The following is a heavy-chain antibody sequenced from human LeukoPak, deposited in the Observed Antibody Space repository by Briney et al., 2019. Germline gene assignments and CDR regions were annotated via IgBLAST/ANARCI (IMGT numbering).Heavy chain of an antibody. V-gene: IGHV3-30*18. J-gene: IGHJ5*02. CDR2: ISYDGSNK. CDR1: GFTFSSYG. CDR3: AKGSLWFGDNWFDP. Sequence: GGSLRLSCAASGFTFSSYGMHWVRQAPGKGLEWVAVISYDGSNKYYADSVKGRFTISRDNSKNTLYLQMNSLRAEDTAVYYCAKGSLWFGDNWFDPWGQGTLVTVSS. D-gene: IGHD3-10*01.